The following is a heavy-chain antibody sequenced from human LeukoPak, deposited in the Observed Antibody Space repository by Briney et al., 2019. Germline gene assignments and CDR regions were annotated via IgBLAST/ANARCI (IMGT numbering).Heavy chain of an antibody. CDR1: GFTFSSYS. D-gene: IGHD1-1*01. CDR2: ISSSSSYT. J-gene: IGHJ6*02. CDR3: ARDPNTTPPWYYYFGMDV. Sequence: GGSLRLSCAASGFTFSSYSMNWVRQAPGKGLERVPSISSSSSYTYYADSVKGRFTISRDNAKNSPYLQMNSLRAEDTAVYYCARDPNTTPPWYYYFGMDVWGQGTTVTVSS. V-gene: IGHV3-21*01.